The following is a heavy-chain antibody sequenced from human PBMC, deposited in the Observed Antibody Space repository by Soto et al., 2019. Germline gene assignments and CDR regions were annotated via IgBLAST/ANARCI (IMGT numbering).Heavy chain of an antibody. Sequence: GGSLRLSCAASGFTFSSYGMHWVRQAPGKGLEWVAGISYDGSNKYYADSVKRRFTISRDNSKNTLYLQMNSLRAEDTAVYYCAKDLQSIAAREWFEPWGQGPLVTASS. CDR3: AKDLQSIAAREWFEP. J-gene: IGHJ5*02. D-gene: IGHD6-6*01. CDR1: GFTFSSYG. V-gene: IGHV3-30*18. CDR2: ISYDGSNK.